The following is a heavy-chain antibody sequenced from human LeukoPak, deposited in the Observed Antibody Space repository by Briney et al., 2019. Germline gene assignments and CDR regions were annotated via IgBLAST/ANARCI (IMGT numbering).Heavy chain of an antibody. CDR3: ARRQQAVAGTFDY. J-gene: IGHJ4*02. CDR1: GFTFSDYY. D-gene: IGHD6-19*01. CDR2: ISSSSSYI. Sequence: GGSLRLSCAASGFTFSDYYMSWIRQAPGKGLEWVSSISSSSSYIYYADSVKGRFTISRDNAKNSLYLQMNSLRAEDTAVYYCARRQQAVAGTFDYWGQGTLVTVSS. V-gene: IGHV3-11*06.